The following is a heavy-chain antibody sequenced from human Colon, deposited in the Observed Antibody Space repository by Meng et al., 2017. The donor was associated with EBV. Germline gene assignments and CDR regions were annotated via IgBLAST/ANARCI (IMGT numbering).Heavy chain of an antibody. Sequence: QVELQESGPGLVKPSETLSLSCTVSGAAVSNGNSYWSWIRQPQGKGLEWIGYKYYSGSTNYNPSLKSRVTISVDTSKNQFSLRLTSVTAADTAVYYCVREAMPYYYLGYWGQGALVTVSS. D-gene: IGHD2-2*01. CDR1: GAAVSNGNSY. J-gene: IGHJ4*02. V-gene: IGHV4-61*01. CDR3: VREAMPYYYLGY. CDR2: KYYSGST.